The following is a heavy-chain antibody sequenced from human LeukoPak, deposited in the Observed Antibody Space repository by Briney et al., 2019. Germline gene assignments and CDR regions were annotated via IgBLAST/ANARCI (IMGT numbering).Heavy chain of an antibody. V-gene: IGHV1-69*13. D-gene: IGHD1-14*01. CDR2: IIPIFGTA. J-gene: IGHJ4*02. Sequence: ASVKVSCKASGGTFSSYAISWVRQAPGQGLEWMGGIIPIFGTANYAQKFQGRVTITADESTSTTYMELSSLRSEDTAVYYCARQTGGGKPYYFDYWGQGTLVTVSS. CDR1: GGTFSSYA. CDR3: ARQTGGGKPYYFDY.